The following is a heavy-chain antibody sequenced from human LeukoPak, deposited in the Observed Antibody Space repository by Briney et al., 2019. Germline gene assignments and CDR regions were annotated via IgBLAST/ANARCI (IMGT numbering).Heavy chain of an antibody. D-gene: IGHD5-12*01. V-gene: IGHV3-66*01. CDR1: GFTVSSNY. CDR3: ARGGSGYDFDF. CDR2: IYSGGST. J-gene: IGHJ4*02. Sequence: GGSLRLSCAASGFTVSSNYMSWVRQAPGKGLEGGSVIYSGGSTYYADSVNGRFTISRDNSKNTLYLQMNRLRAEDTAVYYCARGGSGYDFDFWGQGTLVTVSS.